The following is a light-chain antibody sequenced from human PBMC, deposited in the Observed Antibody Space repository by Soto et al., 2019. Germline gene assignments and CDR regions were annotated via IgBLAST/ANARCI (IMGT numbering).Light chain of an antibody. V-gene: IGLV4-60*03. CDR2: VEVSGIY. CDR3: ETWYNDNVV. J-gene: IGLJ2*01. Sequence: QPVLTQSSAASASLGSSVKLTCTLSSGHSGYIIAWHLQQPGQAPRYLMRVEVSGIYNKGSGVPDRFSGSISGADRHLVISNLQSEDEADYYCETWYNDNVVFGGGTKLTVL. CDR1: SGHSGYI.